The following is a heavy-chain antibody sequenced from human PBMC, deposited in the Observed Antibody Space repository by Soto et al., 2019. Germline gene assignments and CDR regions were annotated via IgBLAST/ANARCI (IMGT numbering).Heavy chain of an antibody. V-gene: IGHV3-9*01. D-gene: IGHD5-12*01. J-gene: IGHJ5*02. Sequence: GGSLRLSCAASGFTFDDYAMHWVRQAPGKGLEWVSSISWNSGMIDYADSVKGRFTISRDNAKNSLYLQMNSLRVEDTALYYCAKEGGSVATIKFGWFDHWGQGTLVTVSS. CDR3: AKEGGSVATIKFGWFDH. CDR1: GFTFDDYA. CDR2: ISWNSGMI.